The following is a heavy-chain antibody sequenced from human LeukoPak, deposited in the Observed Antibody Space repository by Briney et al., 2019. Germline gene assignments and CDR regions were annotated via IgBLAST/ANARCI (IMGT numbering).Heavy chain of an antibody. CDR1: GGSFSGYY. Sequence: SETLSLTCAVYGGSFSGYYWSWIRQPPGKGLEWIGEINHSGSTNYNPSLKSRVTISVDTSKNQFSLKLSSVTAADTAVYYCARIGRYYYDSSGPAGYYYYYYMDVWGKGTTVTVS. J-gene: IGHJ6*03. V-gene: IGHV4-34*01. D-gene: IGHD3-22*01. CDR3: ARIGRYYYDSSGPAGYYYYYYMDV. CDR2: INHSGST.